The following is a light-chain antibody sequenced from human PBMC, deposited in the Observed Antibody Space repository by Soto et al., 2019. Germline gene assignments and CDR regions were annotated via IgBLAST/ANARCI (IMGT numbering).Light chain of an antibody. CDR3: VQSSNWCT. Sequence: EVVLTQSPGTLSVSPGERVTLSCRASQSGSSRLAWYQQKPGQSPRLLIYGASTRATGIPARFSGSGSGTEFTLAISSLQTEDFGVDYSVQSSNWCTFGQGTKVDI. J-gene: IGKJ1*01. CDR1: QSGSSR. CDR2: GAS. V-gene: IGKV3-15*01.